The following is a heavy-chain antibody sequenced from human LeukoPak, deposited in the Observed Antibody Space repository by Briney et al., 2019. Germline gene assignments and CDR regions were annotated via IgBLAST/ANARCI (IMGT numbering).Heavy chain of an antibody. Sequence: PSQTLSLTCTVSGGSISSGDYYWSWIRQPPGKGLEWIGYIYYSGSTYYNPSLKSRVTISVDTSKNQFSLKLSSVTAADTAVYYCATTHTYNWYDRWFAPWGQGTLVTVSS. J-gene: IGHJ5*02. CDR1: GGSISSGDYY. V-gene: IGHV4-30-4*01. CDR2: IYYSGST. CDR3: ATTHTYNWYDRWFAP. D-gene: IGHD1-20*01.